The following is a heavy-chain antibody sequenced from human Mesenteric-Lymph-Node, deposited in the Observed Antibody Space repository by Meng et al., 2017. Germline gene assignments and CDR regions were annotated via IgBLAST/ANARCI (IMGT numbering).Heavy chain of an antibody. D-gene: IGHD2-2*01. V-gene: IGHV1-8*01. CDR3: VRGGCSITNCYGGDYYYYPMDS. CDR2: MNPNSGNT. J-gene: IGHJ6*02. CDR1: GYTFTSYD. Sequence: ASVKVSCKASGYTFTSYDINWVRQATGQGLEWMGWMNPNSGNTGYAQKLQGRVTMTRNTSISTAYMELSSLRSEDTAVYYCVRGGCSITNCYGGDYYYYPMDSWGQGTSVTVSS.